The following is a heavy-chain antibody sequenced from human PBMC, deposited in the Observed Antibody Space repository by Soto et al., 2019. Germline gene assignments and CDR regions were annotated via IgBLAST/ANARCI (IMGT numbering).Heavy chain of an antibody. CDR1: GGSVSDKTYY. D-gene: IGHD4-17*01. CDR3: ARTTAVPNSLRSRYFFDY. J-gene: IGHJ4*02. Sequence: SETLSLTCSVSGGSVSDKTYYWSWIRQPPGKRLEWIGYVYYSGTTNYNPSLRSRVTISVDLSKNQFSLSLSSVTTADTALYYCARTTAVPNSLRSRYFFDYWGQGTLVTVSS. V-gene: IGHV4-61*01. CDR2: VYYSGTT.